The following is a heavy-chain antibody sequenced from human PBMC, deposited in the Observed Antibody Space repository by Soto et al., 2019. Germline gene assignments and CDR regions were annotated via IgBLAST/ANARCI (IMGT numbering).Heavy chain of an antibody. V-gene: IGHV1-69*12. CDR3: ASHGITGTWVYYYGMDV. CDR2: IIPIFGTA. D-gene: IGHD1-7*01. CDR1: GGTFSSYA. J-gene: IGHJ6*02. Sequence: QVHLVQSGAEVKKPGSSVKVSCKASGGTFSSYAIIWVRQAPGQGLEWMGGIIPIFGTANYAQKFQGRVTIAADESTSTAYMELSSLRSEDTAVYYCASHGITGTWVYYYGMDVWGQGTTVTVSS.